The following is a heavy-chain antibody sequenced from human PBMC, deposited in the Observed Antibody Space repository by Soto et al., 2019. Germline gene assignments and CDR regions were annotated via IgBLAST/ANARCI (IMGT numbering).Heavy chain of an antibody. Sequence: ASVKVSCKASGYSFTSHDINWVRQATGQGLEWMGWINPNNGDTGYAQKFQGRVTMTRSTSISTAYMERKNLRPEDTAVYFCARVTEDCTATICHVAGYNWFDPWGQGTLVTVSS. V-gene: IGHV1-8*01. CDR3: ARVTEDCTATICHVAGYNWFDP. CDR2: INPNNGDT. D-gene: IGHD2-8*02. CDR1: GYSFTSHD. J-gene: IGHJ5*02.